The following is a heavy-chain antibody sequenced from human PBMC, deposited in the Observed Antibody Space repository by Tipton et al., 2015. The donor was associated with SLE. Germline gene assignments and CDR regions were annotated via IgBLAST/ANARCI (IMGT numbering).Heavy chain of an antibody. CDR3: ARGREWNWSPYYMDV. CDR2: RFHDGNI. D-gene: IGHD1-1*01. J-gene: IGHJ6*03. CDR1: VGTFNDYD. V-gene: IGHV4-59*01. Sequence: TLSLTCLVSVGTFNDYDWAWVRPPPGMGLEWLAYRFHDGNINYNPPLKTRLTMSVDTSRDQFSLTLNSGTAADTGIYYCARGREWNWSPYYMDVWGKGTTVTVSS.